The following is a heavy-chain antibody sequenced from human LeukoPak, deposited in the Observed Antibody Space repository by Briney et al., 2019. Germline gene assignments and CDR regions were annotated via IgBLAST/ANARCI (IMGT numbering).Heavy chain of an antibody. Sequence: GGSLRLSCAASGFTFSSYAMHWVRQARGKGLEYVSTISRNGDTTFYANSVKGRFTISRDNSKNTLYLQMGSLRAEDMAVYYCARVRDNSSWYLYYFDYWGQGTLVTVSS. V-gene: IGHV3-64*01. CDR1: GFTFSSYA. CDR2: ISRNGDTT. J-gene: IGHJ4*02. D-gene: IGHD6-13*01. CDR3: ARVRDNSSWYLYYFDY.